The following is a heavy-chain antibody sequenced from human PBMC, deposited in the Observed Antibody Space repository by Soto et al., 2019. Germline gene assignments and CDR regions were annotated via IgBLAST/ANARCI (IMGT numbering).Heavy chain of an antibody. CDR1: GFTFSSYA. J-gene: IGHJ3*02. D-gene: IGHD6-19*01. Sequence: EVQLLESGGGLVQPGGSLRLSCAASGFTFSSYAMSWVRQAPGKGLEWVSSTSGSGGSTYYADSVKGRCTFSRDNSKNTLYLQMNSLRVEDTAIYYCARYSTGWFDAFDIWGQGTMVTVSS. CDR3: ARYSTGWFDAFDI. V-gene: IGHV3-23*01. CDR2: TSGSGGST.